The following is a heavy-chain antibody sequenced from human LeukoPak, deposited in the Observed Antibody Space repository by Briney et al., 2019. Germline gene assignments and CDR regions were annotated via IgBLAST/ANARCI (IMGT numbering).Heavy chain of an antibody. Sequence: PSETLSLTCTVSGGSISSSSYYWGWIRQPPGKGLEWIGSIYYGGSTYYNPSLKSRVTISVDTSKNQFSLKLSSVTAADTAVYYCARVSPGYYDSSGHYYYTSHYFDYWGQGTLVTVSS. V-gene: IGHV4-39*07. CDR2: IYYGGST. CDR1: GGSISSSSYY. CDR3: ARVSPGYYDSSGHYYYTSHYFDY. D-gene: IGHD3-22*01. J-gene: IGHJ4*02.